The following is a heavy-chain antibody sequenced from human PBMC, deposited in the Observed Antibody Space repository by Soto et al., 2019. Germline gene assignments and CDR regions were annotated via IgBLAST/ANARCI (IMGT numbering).Heavy chain of an antibody. V-gene: IGHV3-23*01. Sequence: PGGSLRLSCAASGFTFSNYAISWVRQTPGKGLEWVSSLSGSGVNTYYADSVKGRFTISRDNSKNTLYLQMNSLRAEDTAVYYCAKGGCSGGNCSPNWFDPWGQGTLVNVSS. J-gene: IGHJ5*02. CDR1: GFTFSNYA. CDR3: AKGGCSGGNCSPNWFDP. CDR2: LSGSGVNT. D-gene: IGHD2-15*01.